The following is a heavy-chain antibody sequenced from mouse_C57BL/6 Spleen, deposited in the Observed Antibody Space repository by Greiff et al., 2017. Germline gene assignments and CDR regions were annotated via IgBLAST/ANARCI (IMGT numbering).Heavy chain of an antibody. CDR1: GFTFSDAW. CDR2: IRNKANNHAT. CDR3: TTGSNYWYFDV. D-gene: IGHD1-1*01. J-gene: IGHJ1*03. V-gene: IGHV6-6*01. Sequence: EVQLVESGGGLVQPGGSMKLSCAASGFTFSDAWMDWVRQSPEKGLEWVAEIRNKANNHATYYAESVKGRFTISRDDSKSSVYLQMNSLRAEDTGIYYCTTGSNYWYFDVWGTGTTVTVSS.